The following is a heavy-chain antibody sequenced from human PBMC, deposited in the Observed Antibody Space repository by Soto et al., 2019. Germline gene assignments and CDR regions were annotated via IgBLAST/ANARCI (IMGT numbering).Heavy chain of an antibody. CDR1: GGTFSSYA. CDR2: IIPIFGTA. D-gene: IGHD4-4*01. V-gene: IGHV1-69*01. Sequence: QVQLVQSGAEVKKPGSSVKVSCKASGGTFSSYAISWVRQAPGQGLEWMGGIIPIFGTANYAQKFQGRVTITADESTSTAYMELSSLRSEDTAVYYCARDTYSNLTPYYYYYGMDVCGQGTTVNVSS. CDR3: ARDTYSNLTPYYYYYGMDV. J-gene: IGHJ6*02.